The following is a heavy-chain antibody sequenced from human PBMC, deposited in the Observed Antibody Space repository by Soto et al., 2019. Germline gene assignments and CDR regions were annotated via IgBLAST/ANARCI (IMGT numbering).Heavy chain of an antibody. CDR3: ARDPIGGGAPYYFDY. Sequence: SVKVSCKSSVYTFTQYYLYWVRQAPGQGPEWLGGINPRTGDTNQAQKFQGRVTMTRDMSLTTAYMELHRLTSDDTAVYYCARDPIGGGAPYYFDYWGQGSLVTVSS. D-gene: IGHD3-16*01. V-gene: IGHV1-2*02. CDR2: INPRTGDT. CDR1: VYTFTQYY. J-gene: IGHJ4*02.